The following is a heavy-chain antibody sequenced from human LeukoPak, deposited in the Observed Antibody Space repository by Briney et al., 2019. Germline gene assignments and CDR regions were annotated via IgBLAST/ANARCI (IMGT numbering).Heavy chain of an antibody. V-gene: IGHV3-23*01. CDR3: AKGSSGYDSQFLDY. CDR1: GFIFSSHA. D-gene: IGHD5-12*01. CDR2: ISGSGGMT. J-gene: IGHJ4*02. Sequence: GGSLRLSCAASGFIFSSHAMNWVRQAPGKGLEWVSVISGSGGMTYYADSVKGRFTISRDNSKNTLYLQMNSLRAEDTAVYYCAKGSSGYDSQFLDYWGQGTLVTVSS.